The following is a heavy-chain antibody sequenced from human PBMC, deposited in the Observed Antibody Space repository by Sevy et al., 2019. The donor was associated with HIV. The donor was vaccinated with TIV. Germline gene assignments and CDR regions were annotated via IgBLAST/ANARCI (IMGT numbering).Heavy chain of an antibody. CDR2: ISGSGRST. Sequence: GGSLRLSCAASGFTFSTYAMNWVRQAPGKGLEWVSSISGSGRSTYYADSVEGRFTISRDNSKNKLYLQMNSLRADDTAVYYCAKGYCSGGSCPRDYYYYGMDVWGKGTTVTVSS. CDR1: GFTFSTYA. CDR3: AKGYCSGGSCPRDYYYYGMDV. J-gene: IGHJ6*04. V-gene: IGHV3-23*01. D-gene: IGHD2-15*01.